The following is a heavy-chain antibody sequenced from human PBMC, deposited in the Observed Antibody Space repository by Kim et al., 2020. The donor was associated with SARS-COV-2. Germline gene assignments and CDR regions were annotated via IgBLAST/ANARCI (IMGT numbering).Heavy chain of an antibody. D-gene: IGHD6-19*01. V-gene: IGHV3-30-3*02. J-gene: IGHJ4*02. CDR3: EKFYSLGSGWPFDY. Sequence: YADSGKGRCNISRDNSKNTLYLQMNSLRAEDKALYYCEKFYSLGSGWPFDYWGQGTLVTVSS.